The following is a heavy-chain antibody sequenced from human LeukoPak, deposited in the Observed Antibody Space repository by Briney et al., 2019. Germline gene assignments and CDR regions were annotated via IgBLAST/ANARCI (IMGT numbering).Heavy chain of an antibody. CDR3: ARRRRITIFGVVIETNWFDP. D-gene: IGHD3-3*01. J-gene: IGHJ5*02. V-gene: IGHV5-51*01. CDR1: GYSFTSYW. Sequence: LGESLKISCKGSGYSFTSYWIGWVRQMPGKGLEWRGIIYPGDSDTRYSPSFQGQVTISADKSISTAYLQWSSLKASDTAMYYCARRRRITIFGVVIETNWFDPWGQGTLVTVSS. CDR2: IYPGDSDT.